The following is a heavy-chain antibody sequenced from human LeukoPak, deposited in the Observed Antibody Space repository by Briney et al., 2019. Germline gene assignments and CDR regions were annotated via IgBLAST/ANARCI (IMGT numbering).Heavy chain of an antibody. CDR1: GFTFSSYA. Sequence: GALRLSCAASGFTFSSYAMSWVRQAPGKGLKWVSVISGSGDSIYYADSVKGRFTISRDNSKNTLYLQMKSLGVEDTAVYYCAKESPIFDYWGQGTLVTVSS. J-gene: IGHJ4*02. CDR3: AKESPIFDY. V-gene: IGHV3-23*01. CDR2: ISGSGDSI.